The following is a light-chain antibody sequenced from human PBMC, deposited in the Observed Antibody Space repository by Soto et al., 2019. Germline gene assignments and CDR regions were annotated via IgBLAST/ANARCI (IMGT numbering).Light chain of an antibody. CDR1: SSDVGSYNI. CDR2: EVS. J-gene: IGLJ1*01. Sequence: QSALTQPASVSGSPGQSITISCTGTSSDVGSYNIVSWYQQHPGKAPKLMIYEVSKRPSGVSNRFSGSKSGNTASLTISGLQAEDEADYYCCSYAGSSTYVFGTGPKLTVL. V-gene: IGLV2-23*02. CDR3: CSYAGSSTYV.